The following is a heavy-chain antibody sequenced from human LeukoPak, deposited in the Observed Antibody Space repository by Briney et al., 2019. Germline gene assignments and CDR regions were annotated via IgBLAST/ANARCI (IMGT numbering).Heavy chain of an antibody. CDR2: IYYSGST. V-gene: IGHV4-59*01. Sequence: SETLSLTCTVSGGSISSYYWSWIRQPPGKGLEWIGYIYYSGSTNYNLSLKSRVTISVDTSKNQFSLKLSSVTAADTAVYYCARVMAGVAGNYYYYYMDVWGKGTTVTISS. D-gene: IGHD6-19*01. CDR3: ARVMAGVAGNYYYYYMDV. J-gene: IGHJ6*03. CDR1: GGSISSYY.